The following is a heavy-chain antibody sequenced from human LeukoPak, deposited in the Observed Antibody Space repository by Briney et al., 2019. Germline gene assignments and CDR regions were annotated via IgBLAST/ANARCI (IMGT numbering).Heavy chain of an antibody. V-gene: IGHV1-69*13. J-gene: IGHJ3*02. CDR1: GGTFSGYA. CDR3: ARARTYCGTDCYSDAFAI. Sequence: ASVKVSCTASGGTFSGYAISWVRQAPGQGLEWMGGIIPISGITNFAQKFQGRVTITADESTSTAYMELNNLRSEDTAVYYCARARTYCGTDCYSDAFAIWGQGTMVTVSS. D-gene: IGHD2-21*01. CDR2: IIPISGIT.